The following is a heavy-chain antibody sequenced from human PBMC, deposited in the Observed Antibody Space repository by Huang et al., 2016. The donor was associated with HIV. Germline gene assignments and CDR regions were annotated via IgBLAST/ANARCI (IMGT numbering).Heavy chain of an antibody. CDR3: ARGRDGRSGFYFGDFDN. Sequence: QVQLVESGGGVVQPGRSLRLSWAASGFTFSNYAMHWVRQAPVKGLEWVSLISYTGSNIYYTDSVKGRFSISRDNSKSTMYLHMNTLRVEDTAVYYCARGRDGRSGFYFGDFDNWGQGVLVTVSS. CDR2: ISYTGSNI. D-gene: IGHD3-22*01. J-gene: IGHJ4*02. CDR1: GFTFSNYA. V-gene: IGHV3-30*04.